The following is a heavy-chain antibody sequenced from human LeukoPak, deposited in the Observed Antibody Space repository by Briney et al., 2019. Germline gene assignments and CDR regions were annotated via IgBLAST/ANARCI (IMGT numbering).Heavy chain of an antibody. CDR2: IYYSRST. D-gene: IGHD3-3*01. CDR1: GGSISSGGYY. CDR3: AREGGGSGTI. J-gene: IGHJ3*02. V-gene: IGHV4-31*03. Sequence: SETLSLTCTVSGGSISSGGYYWSWIRQHPGKGLEWIGYIYYSRSTYYNPSLKSRVTISVDTSKNQFSLKLSSVTAADTAVYYCAREGGGSGTIWGQGTMVTVSS.